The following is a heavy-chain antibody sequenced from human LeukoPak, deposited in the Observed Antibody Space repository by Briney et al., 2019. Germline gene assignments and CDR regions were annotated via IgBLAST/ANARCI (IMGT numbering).Heavy chain of an antibody. CDR2: ISSSSSYV. V-gene: IGHV3-21*01. CDR1: GFTFSSYS. D-gene: IGHD3-22*01. J-gene: IGHJ5*02. CDR3: ARDYYDSSGYYLNWFDP. Sequence: PGGSLRLSCAASGFTFSSYSMNWVRQAPGKGLEWVSSISSSSSYVYYADSVKGRFTISRDNAKNSLYLQMNSLRAEDTAVYYCARDYYDSSGYYLNWFDPWGQGTLVTVSS.